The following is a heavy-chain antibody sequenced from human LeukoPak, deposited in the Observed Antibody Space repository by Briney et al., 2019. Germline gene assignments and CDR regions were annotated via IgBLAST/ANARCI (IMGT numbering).Heavy chain of an antibody. V-gene: IGHV1-18*01. J-gene: IGHJ4*02. D-gene: IGHD6-19*01. CDR3: YRDVNIAVAALFDL. CDR2: INGYNGNR. CDR1: GYGFTNNG. Sequence: SVKLSFNSSGYGFTNNGLSWIRQAPGPGIEWMGLINGYNGNRKYVHKLHGRGTMTRDTSTTTDYMQLRSLRTDAEAADYYYRDVNIAVAALFDLWREGTVVSVS.